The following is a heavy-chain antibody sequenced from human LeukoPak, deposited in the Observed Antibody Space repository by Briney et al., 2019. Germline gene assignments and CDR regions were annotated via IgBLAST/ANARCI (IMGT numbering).Heavy chain of an antibody. J-gene: IGHJ4*02. CDR2: ISSSSSTI. Sequence: GGSLRLSCAASGFTFSSYSMNWVRQAPGKGLEWVSYISSSSSTIYYADSVKGRFTISRDNAKNSLYLQMNSLRDEETAVFYCARDLRGMATTPPGYWGQGTLVTVSS. CDR3: ARDLRGMATTPPGY. CDR1: GFTFSSYS. D-gene: IGHD5-24*01. V-gene: IGHV3-48*02.